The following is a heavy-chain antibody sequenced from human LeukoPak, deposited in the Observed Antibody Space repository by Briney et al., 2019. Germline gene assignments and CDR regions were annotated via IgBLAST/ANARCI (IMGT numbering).Heavy chain of an antibody. CDR3: AGTGLYFDY. CDR2: IYYGGST. D-gene: IGHD7-27*01. J-gene: IGHJ4*02. CDR1: GGSITSYY. V-gene: IGHV4-59*01. Sequence: SETLSLTCTVSGGSITSYYWNWIRQPPGKGLEWIGYIYYGGSTNYNPSLKSRVTISLDTSKKQFSLKLTSVTAADTALYYCAGTGLYFDYWGQGSLVSVSS.